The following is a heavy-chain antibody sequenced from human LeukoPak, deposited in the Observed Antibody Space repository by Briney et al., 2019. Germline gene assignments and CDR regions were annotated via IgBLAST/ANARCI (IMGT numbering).Heavy chain of an antibody. D-gene: IGHD7-27*01. CDR1: GFTFSNYG. Sequence: GWSLRLSCAASGFTFSNYGMHWVRQAPGKGLEWVSLIWSDGGNKYYADSVKGRFTISRDNSENTLYLQMNSLRAEDTAVYYCARGNGHTSGEFDYWGQGTLVTVPS. CDR2: IWSDGGNK. V-gene: IGHV3-33*01. CDR3: ARGNGHTSGEFDY. J-gene: IGHJ4*02.